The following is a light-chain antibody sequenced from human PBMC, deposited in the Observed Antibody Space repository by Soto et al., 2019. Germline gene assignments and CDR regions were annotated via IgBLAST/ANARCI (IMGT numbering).Light chain of an antibody. CDR2: DAS. V-gene: IGKV3-20*01. J-gene: IGKJ1*01. CDR3: QQYGSSPQT. Sequence: EIVLTQSPGTLSLSPGERATLSCRASQSVSSSYLAWYQQKPGQAPRLLIYDASKRATGIPDRFSGSGSGTEFTLTISRLEPEDFAVYYCQQYGSSPQTFGQGTKVDIK. CDR1: QSVSSSY.